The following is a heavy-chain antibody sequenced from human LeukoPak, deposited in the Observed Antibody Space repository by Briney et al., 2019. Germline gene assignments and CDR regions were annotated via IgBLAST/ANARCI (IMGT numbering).Heavy chain of an antibody. CDR1: GGSISSSNW. J-gene: IGHJ4*02. Sequence: PSGTLSLTCAVSGGSISSSNWWSWVRQPPGKGLEWIGEIYHSGSTNYNPSLKSRITISVDTSKNQFSLKLSSVTAADTAVYYCARQSSGCRYGYIDYWGQGTLVTVSS. V-gene: IGHV4-4*02. CDR3: ARQSSGCRYGYIDY. D-gene: IGHD5-18*01. CDR2: IYHSGST.